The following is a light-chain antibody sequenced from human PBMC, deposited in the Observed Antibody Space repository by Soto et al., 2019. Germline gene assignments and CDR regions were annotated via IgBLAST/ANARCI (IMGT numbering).Light chain of an antibody. V-gene: IGLV1-44*01. J-gene: IGLJ2*01. Sequence: QSVLTQPPSASATPGQRVTISCSGSSSNIGSNPVSWYQQLPGTAPKSLIYSDNQRPSGVPDRISGSRSGTSASLAISGLQSEDEAEYYCAASDDSLRGRVFGGGTQLTVL. CDR3: AASDDSLRGRV. CDR1: SSNIGSNP. CDR2: SDN.